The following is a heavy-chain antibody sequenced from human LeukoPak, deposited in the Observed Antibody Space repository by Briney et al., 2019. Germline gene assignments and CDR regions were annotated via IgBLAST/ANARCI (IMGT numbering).Heavy chain of an antibody. CDR2: ISYDGSNK. D-gene: IGHD7-27*01. J-gene: IGHJ6*02. CDR3: ARGTNWGQRYYYYYGMDV. CDR1: GFTFSSYT. Sequence: GGSLRLSSAASGFTFSSYTMHWVRPAPGKGLEWVAVISYDGSNKYYAHSVRGPFTTSTDTSTNTLYLQMNSLRAEDTAVYYCARGTNWGQRYYYYYGMDVWGQGATVTVSS. V-gene: IGHV3-30-3*01.